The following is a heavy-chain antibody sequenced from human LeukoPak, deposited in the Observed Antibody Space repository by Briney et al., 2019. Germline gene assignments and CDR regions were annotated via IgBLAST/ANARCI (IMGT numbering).Heavy chain of an antibody. CDR3: ARDPGVYYDSSGRFYFDY. CDR2: INPNSGGT. CDR1: GYTFTGYY. D-gene: IGHD3-22*01. Sequence: GASVKVSCTASGYTFTGYYMHWVRQAPGQGLEWMGWINPNSGGTNYAQKLQGRVTMTTDTSTSTAYMELRSLRSDDTAVYYCARDPGVYYDSSGRFYFDYWGQGTLVTVSS. V-gene: IGHV1-2*02. J-gene: IGHJ4*02.